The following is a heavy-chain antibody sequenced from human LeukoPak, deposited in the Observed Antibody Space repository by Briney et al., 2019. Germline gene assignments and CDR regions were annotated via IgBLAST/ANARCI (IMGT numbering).Heavy chain of an antibody. D-gene: IGHD6-19*01. Sequence: GGSLRLSCADSGFTFSSHWMSWVRQAPGKGLEWVANIKQDGSEIYYLDSVKGRFTISRDNAKNSLYLQMNSLRVEDTAVYYCATIEAVRFHYWGQGTLVTVSS. J-gene: IGHJ4*02. CDR1: GFTFSSHW. CDR3: ATIEAVRFHY. V-gene: IGHV3-7*01. CDR2: IKQDGSEI.